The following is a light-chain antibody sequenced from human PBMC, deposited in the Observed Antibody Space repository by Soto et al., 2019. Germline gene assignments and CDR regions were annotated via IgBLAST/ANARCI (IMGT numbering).Light chain of an antibody. Sequence: QSVLTQPASVSGSPGQSITISCTGTSSDVGGYNYVSWYQQQSGKAPKLIIHEVSNWPSGVSNRFSGSKSGNTASLTISGLQAEDEADYYCDSYTSSRAYVFGIGTKLTVL. CDR2: EVS. CDR1: SSDVGGYNY. J-gene: IGLJ1*01. CDR3: DSYTSSRAYV. V-gene: IGLV2-14*01.